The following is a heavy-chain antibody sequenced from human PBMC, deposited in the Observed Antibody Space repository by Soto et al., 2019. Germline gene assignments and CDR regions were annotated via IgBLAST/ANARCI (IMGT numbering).Heavy chain of an antibody. CDR2: ISGSGGST. CDR1: GFTFSSSA. D-gene: IGHD3-3*01. V-gene: IGHV3-23*01. CDR3: AKNYRITIFPNRSAP. J-gene: IGHJ5*01. Sequence: GGPVRLSCAAPGFTFSSSAMSWVRQGLEKGLEWVSAISGSGGSTYYADSVKGRFTISRDNSKNTLYLQMNSLRAEDTAVYYCAKNYRITIFPNRSAPSARGTLVPVSS.